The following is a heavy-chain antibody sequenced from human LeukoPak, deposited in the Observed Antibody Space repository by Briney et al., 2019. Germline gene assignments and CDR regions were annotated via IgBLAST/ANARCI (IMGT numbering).Heavy chain of an antibody. V-gene: IGHV1-3*01. CDR3: AREIDSSGWYYFDY. J-gene: IGHJ4*02. D-gene: IGHD6-19*01. Sequence: ASVKVSCKASGYTFTSYAMHWVRQAPGQGLEWMGWINAGNGNTKYSQKFQGRVTITRDTSASTAYMELSSLRSEDTAVYYCAREIDSSGWYYFDYWGQGTLVTVSS. CDR2: INAGNGNT. CDR1: GYTFTSYA.